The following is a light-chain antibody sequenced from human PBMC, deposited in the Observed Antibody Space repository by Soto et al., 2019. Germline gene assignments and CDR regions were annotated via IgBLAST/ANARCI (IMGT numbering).Light chain of an antibody. CDR1: QGISSY. CDR2: AAS. V-gene: IGKV1-9*01. J-gene: IGKJ4*01. Sequence: DIQVTQSPSFLSASVGERVTITFRASQGISSYLAWYQQKPGKAPKLLIYAASTLQSGVQSRFSGSGSGREFTLTIRSLQPEDFATYYCKQLNSYPLTFGGGTKVDIK. CDR3: KQLNSYPLT.